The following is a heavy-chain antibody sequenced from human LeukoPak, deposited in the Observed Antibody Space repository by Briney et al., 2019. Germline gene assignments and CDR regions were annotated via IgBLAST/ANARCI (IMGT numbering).Heavy chain of an antibody. CDR2: IYYSGTT. Sequence: PSETLSLTCTVSGGSISSARYHWGWIRQPPGKGLEWIGTIYYSGTTYYNPSLKSRVTISVDTSKNQFSLKVSSVTAADTAVYYCARLLLFPWYYFDYWDQGALVTVSS. V-gene: IGHV4-39*01. CDR1: GGSISSARYH. CDR3: ARLLLFPWYYFDY. J-gene: IGHJ4*02. D-gene: IGHD2-15*01.